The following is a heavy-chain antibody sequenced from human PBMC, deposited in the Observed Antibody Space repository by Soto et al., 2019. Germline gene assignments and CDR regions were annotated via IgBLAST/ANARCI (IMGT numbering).Heavy chain of an antibody. J-gene: IGHJ4*02. V-gene: IGHV3-23*01. Sequence: GGSLRLSCVASGFTFSSSDMTWVRQAPGKGLEWVSAISGGDGSPSYADSVKGRFTISRDNSKNTLYLHMNSLRADDTAAYYCAKWHTYNYDSLAFSGFDCWGQGTQVTVSS. CDR2: ISGGDGSP. D-gene: IGHD3-16*01. CDR3: AKWHTYNYDSLAFSGFDC. CDR1: GFTFSSSD.